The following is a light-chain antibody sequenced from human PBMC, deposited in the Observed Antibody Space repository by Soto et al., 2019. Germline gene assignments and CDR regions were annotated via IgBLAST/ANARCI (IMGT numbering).Light chain of an antibody. CDR2: ATT. V-gene: IGLV1-40*01. CDR1: GSNIGAGYD. J-gene: IGLJ2*01. Sequence: QSVLTQPPSVSGAPGQRVTISCTGSGSNIGAGYDVHWYRHLPGTAPKLLIYATTNRPSGVPDRFSGSRSAASASLAITGLQAEDEADDYCLSYDNMLSGVLFGGGTKLTVL. CDR3: LSYDNMLSGVL.